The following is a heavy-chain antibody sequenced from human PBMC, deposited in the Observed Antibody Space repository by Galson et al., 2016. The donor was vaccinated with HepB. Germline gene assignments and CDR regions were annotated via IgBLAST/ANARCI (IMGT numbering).Heavy chain of an antibody. Sequence: ETLFLTCTVSGGSVSSYYWSWIRAPPGKGLEWNGSIYYSGSTYYNPSFQSRVIISVDTSKNQFSMKLSSVTAADTAVYYCARPDVLRFLEWLSENPGENAFDIWGQGTMVTVSS. D-gene: IGHD3-3*01. CDR3: ARPDVLRFLEWLSENPGENAFDI. CDR2: IYYSGST. V-gene: IGHV4-59*05. J-gene: IGHJ3*02. CDR1: GGSVSSYY.